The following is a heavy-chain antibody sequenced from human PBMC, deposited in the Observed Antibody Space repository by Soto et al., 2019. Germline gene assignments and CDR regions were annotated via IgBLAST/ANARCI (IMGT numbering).Heavy chain of an antibody. CDR3: ASYRSMTTVAFLFPDLFRYYGMDV. CDR2: IIPIFGTA. J-gene: IGHJ6*02. Sequence: ASVKVSCKASGGTFSSYAISWVRQAPGQGLEWMGGIIPIFGTANYAQKFQGRVTITADESTSTAYMELSSLRSEDTAVYYCASYRSMTTVAFLFPDLFRYYGMDVWGQVTTVTVSS. CDR1: GGTFSSYA. D-gene: IGHD4-4*01. V-gene: IGHV1-69*13.